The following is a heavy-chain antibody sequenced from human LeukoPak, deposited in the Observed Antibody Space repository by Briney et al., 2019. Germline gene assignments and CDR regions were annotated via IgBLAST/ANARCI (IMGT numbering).Heavy chain of an antibody. CDR1: GCGSTTYW. J-gene: IGHJ4*02. CDR3: ARSLFDYDILTGHDY. V-gene: IGHV5-10-1*01. CDR2: IDPSDSYT. D-gene: IGHD3-9*01. Sequence: GESLMISCKGAGCGSTTYWISWVRQMSGKGRGWMGTIDPSDSYTKYSPTFQGHVTISADKSISTAYLQWSSLKASDTAVYYCARSLFDYDILTGHDYWGQGTLVTVSS.